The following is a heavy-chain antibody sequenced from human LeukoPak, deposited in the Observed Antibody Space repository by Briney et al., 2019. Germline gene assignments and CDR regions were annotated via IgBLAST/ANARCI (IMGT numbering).Heavy chain of an antibody. Sequence: PGGSLRLSCAASGFTFSSYEMNWVRQAPGKGLEWVSYISSSGSTIYYADSVKGRFTISRDNAKSSLYLQMNSLRAEDTAVYYCARGDRDGYRLYYFDYWGQGTLVTVSS. D-gene: IGHD5-24*01. CDR1: GFTFSSYE. J-gene: IGHJ4*02. V-gene: IGHV3-48*03. CDR2: ISSSGSTI. CDR3: ARGDRDGYRLYYFDY.